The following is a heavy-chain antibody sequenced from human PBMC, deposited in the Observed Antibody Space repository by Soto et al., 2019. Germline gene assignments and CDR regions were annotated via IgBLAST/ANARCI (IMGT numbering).Heavy chain of an antibody. CDR3: ARRSYGGYSTFDL. D-gene: IGHD5-12*01. Sequence: GESLKICWTCSGYSFTSDWIGWVRQMPGKGIAWMRNIYPGDSDTRYSPSFQRQVTISADKSISTAYMQWSSLKASDTAMYYCARRSYGGYSTFDLWGQGTQVTV. CDR2: IYPGDSDT. CDR1: GYSFTSDW. J-gene: IGHJ4*02. V-gene: IGHV5-51*01.